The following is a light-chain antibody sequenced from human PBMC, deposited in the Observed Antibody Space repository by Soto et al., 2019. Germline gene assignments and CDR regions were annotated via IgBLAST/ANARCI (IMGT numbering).Light chain of an antibody. CDR3: QQYNNWPYT. J-gene: IGKJ2*01. CDR1: QSVSSN. V-gene: IGKV3-15*01. CDR2: GAS. Sequence: EIVMTPSPATLSVSPGERATLSCRASQSVSSNLAWYQQKPGQAPTLLIYGASIRATGIPARFSGSGSGTEFTLTISSLQAEDFAVYYCQQYNNWPYTFGQGTKLEIK.